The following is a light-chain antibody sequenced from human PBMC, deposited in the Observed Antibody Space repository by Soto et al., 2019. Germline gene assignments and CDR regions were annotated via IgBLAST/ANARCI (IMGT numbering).Light chain of an antibody. V-gene: IGKV1-27*01. Sequence: IQMTQSPSSLSASVGDRVTITCRASQGISNYLAWYQQKPGKVPKLLIYAASTLHSGVPSRFSGSGSGTDFTLTISSLQPEDGATYYCQQYNSYSFGQGTKVEIX. J-gene: IGKJ1*01. CDR1: QGISNY. CDR2: AAS. CDR3: QQYNSYS.